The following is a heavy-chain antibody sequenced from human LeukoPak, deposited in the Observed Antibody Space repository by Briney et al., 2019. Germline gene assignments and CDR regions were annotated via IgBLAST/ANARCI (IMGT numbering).Heavy chain of an antibody. CDR1: GYTFTGYY. CDR2: INPNSGGT. V-gene: IGHV1-2*04. Sequence: ASVKVSCKASGYTFTGYYMHWVRQAPGQGLEWMGWINPNSGGTNYAQKFQGWVTMTRDTSISTAYMELSRLRSDDTAVYYCARDRFLRSSTSCYVYWGQGTLVTVSS. J-gene: IGHJ4*02. D-gene: IGHD2-2*01. CDR3: ARDRFLRSSTSCYVY.